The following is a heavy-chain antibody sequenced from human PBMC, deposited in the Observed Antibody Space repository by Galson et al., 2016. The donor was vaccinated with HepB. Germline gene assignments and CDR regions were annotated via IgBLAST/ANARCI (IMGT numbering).Heavy chain of an antibody. J-gene: IGHJ5*02. D-gene: IGHD3-10*01. CDR2: INPSGGST. CDR3: VSLLYTSACSRWFDP. CDR1: GYPFTSYY. Sequence: SVKVSCKASGYPFTSYYMHWVRQAPGQGLEWMGIINPSGGSTSYAQKFQGRVTMTRDTSTSTVYMELSSLGSEDTAGYYCVSLLYTSACSRWFDPWGQGTLVTVSS. V-gene: IGHV1-46*01.